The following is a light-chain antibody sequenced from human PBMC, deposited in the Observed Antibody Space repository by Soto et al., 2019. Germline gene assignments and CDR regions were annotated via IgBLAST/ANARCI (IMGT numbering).Light chain of an antibody. J-gene: IGKJ4*02. CDR1: QSVSSSY. Sequence: EIVLTQSPGTLSLSPGERATLSCRASQSVSSSYVAWYQQKPGQAPRLLIYGASSRATGIPDRYSRSGSGTHFTFTISRLEPEDLAVYYCQQYGSSPLTFGGGTKVEIK. CDR3: QQYGSSPLT. CDR2: GAS. V-gene: IGKV3-20*01.